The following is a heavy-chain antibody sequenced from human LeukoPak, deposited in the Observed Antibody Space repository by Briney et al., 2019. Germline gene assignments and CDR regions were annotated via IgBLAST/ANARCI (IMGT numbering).Heavy chain of an antibody. J-gene: IGHJ4*02. Sequence: SVKVSCKASGGTFSSYAISWVRQAPGQGLEWMGGIIPIFGTANYAQKFQGRVTITADESTSTAYMELSSLRSEDTAVYYCARGGRYYDFWSGYYADYWGQGTLVTVSS. D-gene: IGHD3-3*01. CDR3: ARGGRYYDFWSGYYADY. V-gene: IGHV1-69*13. CDR2: IIPIFGTA. CDR1: GGTFSSYA.